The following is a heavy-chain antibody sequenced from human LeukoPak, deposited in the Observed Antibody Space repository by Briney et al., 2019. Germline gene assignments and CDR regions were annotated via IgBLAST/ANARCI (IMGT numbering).Heavy chain of an antibody. CDR3: ARARRSGSYSYWFDP. CDR1: GGTFSSYA. V-gene: IGHV1-69*06. CDR2: IIPIFGTA. D-gene: IGHD3-10*01. Sequence: ASVKVSCKASGGTFSSYAISWVRQAPGQGLEWMGGIIPIFGTANYAQKFQGRVTITADKSTSTAYMELSSLRSEDTAVYYCARARRSGSYSYWFDPWGQGTLVTVSS. J-gene: IGHJ5*02.